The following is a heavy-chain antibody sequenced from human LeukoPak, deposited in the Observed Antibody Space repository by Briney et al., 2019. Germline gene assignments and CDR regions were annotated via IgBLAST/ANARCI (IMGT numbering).Heavy chain of an antibody. J-gene: IGHJ4*02. CDR1: GFTFDDYT. Sequence: GRSLRLSCAASGFTFDDYTMHWVRQAPGKGLEWVAVISNDGGYINYADSVRGRFTISRDNSKNTLYLQMNSLRAEDTAVYYCARERASCYFDYWGQGTLVTVSS. V-gene: IGHV3-30*04. CDR3: ARERASCYFDY. CDR2: ISNDGGYI. D-gene: IGHD2-2*01.